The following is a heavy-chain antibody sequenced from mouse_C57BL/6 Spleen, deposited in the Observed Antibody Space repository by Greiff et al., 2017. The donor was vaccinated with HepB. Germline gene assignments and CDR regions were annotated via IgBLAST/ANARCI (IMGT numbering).Heavy chain of an antibody. D-gene: IGHD3-2*01. CDR3: ARSALDSSGFAY. CDR1: GYTFTSYW. J-gene: IGHJ3*01. CDR2: IDPSDSYT. Sequence: VQLQQPGAELVMPGASVKLSCKASGYTFTSYWMHWVKQRPGQGLEWIGEIDPSDSYTNYNQKFKGKSTLTVDKSSSTAYMQLSSLTSEDSAVYYCARSALDSSGFAYWGQGTLVTVSA. V-gene: IGHV1-69*01.